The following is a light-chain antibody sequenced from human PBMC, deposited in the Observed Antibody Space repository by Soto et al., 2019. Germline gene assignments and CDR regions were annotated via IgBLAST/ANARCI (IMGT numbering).Light chain of an antibody. J-gene: IGLJ2*01. CDR2: RNN. CDR3: AAWDDSLSGPV. CDR1: SSNIGSNY. V-gene: IGLV1-47*01. Sequence: QSVLTQPPSASGTPGQRVTISCSGSSSNIGSNYVYWYQQLPGTAPKLLIYRNNQRPSGLPDRFSGSKSGTSASLAISGLRSEDEADYYCAAWDDSLSGPVFGGGTKVTVL.